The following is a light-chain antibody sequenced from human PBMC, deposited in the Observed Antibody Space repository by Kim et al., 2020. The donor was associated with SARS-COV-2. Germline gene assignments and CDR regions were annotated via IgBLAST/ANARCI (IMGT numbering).Light chain of an antibody. Sequence: EIVLTQSPGTLSLSPGERATLSCRASQSVTSNYLVWYQQKPGQAPRLLIYGTSSRASGIPDRFSGSGSETDFTLTISRLEPEDFAVYYCQQYDSSPYTFGQGTKLEI. V-gene: IGKV3-20*01. CDR3: QQYDSSPYT. CDR2: GTS. J-gene: IGKJ2*01. CDR1: QSVTSNY.